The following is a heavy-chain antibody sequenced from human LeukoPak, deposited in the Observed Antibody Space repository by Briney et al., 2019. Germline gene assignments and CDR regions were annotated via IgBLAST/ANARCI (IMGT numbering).Heavy chain of an antibody. Sequence: GGSLRLSCTASGFTFGDYAMSWFRQAPGKGLEWVGFIRSKAYGGTTEYAASVKGRFTISRDDSKSIAYLQMNSLKTEDTAVYYCTRDQGYSCGLVDYWGQGTLVTVSS. V-gene: IGHV3-49*03. D-gene: IGHD5-18*01. J-gene: IGHJ4*02. CDR3: TRDQGYSCGLVDY. CDR1: GFTFGDYA. CDR2: IRSKAYGGTT.